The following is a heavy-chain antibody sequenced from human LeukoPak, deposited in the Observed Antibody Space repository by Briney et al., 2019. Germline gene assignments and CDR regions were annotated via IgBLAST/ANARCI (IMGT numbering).Heavy chain of an antibody. D-gene: IGHD3-10*01. CDR3: ARDYGSGSYGY. CDR1: GYTFTGDY. CDR2: INPNSGGT. V-gene: IGHV1-2*02. Sequence: GASVKVSCKASGYTFTGDYMHWVRQAPGQGLEWMGWINPNSGGTNYAQKFQGRVTMTRDTSISTAYMQLSRLRSDDTAVYYCARDYGSGSYGYWGQGTLVTVSS. J-gene: IGHJ4*02.